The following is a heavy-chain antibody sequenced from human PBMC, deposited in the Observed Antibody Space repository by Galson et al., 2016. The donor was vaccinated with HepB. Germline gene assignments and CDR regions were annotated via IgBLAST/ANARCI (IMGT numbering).Heavy chain of an antibody. D-gene: IGHD4-11*01. J-gene: IGHJ6*02. V-gene: IGHV3-48*02. Sequence: SLRLSCAASGFTFSSFTMNWVRQAPGKGLELVSYITGTSSTIYHADSVKGRFTISRNNTKNSGYLQMNSLRDEDTAVYYCARDDYSNLFYYYGMDVWGQGTTVTVSS. CDR2: ITGTSSTI. CDR3: ARDDYSNLFYYYGMDV. CDR1: GFTFSSFT.